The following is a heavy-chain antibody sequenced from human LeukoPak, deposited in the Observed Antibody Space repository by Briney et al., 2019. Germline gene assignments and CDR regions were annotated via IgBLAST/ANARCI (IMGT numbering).Heavy chain of an antibody. CDR1: GFSFGSYA. CDR3: AKVTSSGWYLGYFDY. Sequence: GGSLRLSCAASGFSFGSYAMSWVRQAPGKGLEWVSAISGSGGSTYYADSVKGRFTISRDNPKNTLYLQMNSLRAEDTAVYYCAKVTSSGWYLGYFDYWGQGTLVTVSS. D-gene: IGHD6-19*01. J-gene: IGHJ4*02. V-gene: IGHV3-23*01. CDR2: ISGSGGST.